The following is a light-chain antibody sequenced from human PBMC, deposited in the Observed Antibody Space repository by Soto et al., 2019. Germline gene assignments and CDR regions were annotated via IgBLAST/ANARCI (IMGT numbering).Light chain of an antibody. Sequence: DIQMTQSPSSLSASVGDRVTITCQASQDVRKYLSWYQQKARKAPKLLIYDASNLETGVPSRFSGSGSGTDFTFTISSLQPEDIATYYGQQRYNLPYTFGPGTKVDIK. J-gene: IGKJ3*01. CDR2: DAS. CDR1: QDVRKY. V-gene: IGKV1-33*01. CDR3: QQRYNLPYT.